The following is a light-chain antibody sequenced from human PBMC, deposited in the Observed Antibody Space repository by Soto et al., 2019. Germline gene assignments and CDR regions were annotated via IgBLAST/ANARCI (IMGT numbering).Light chain of an antibody. V-gene: IGKV1-39*01. CDR1: QSISSY. Sequence: PTSLAASXRDXVXXXCRASQSISSYLNWYQQKPGKATKLMIFAASRWHSGVTSRLSGRGSGTNFTLTISSLQPEDFATYYCQQSYSTPRTFGQGTNLDI. CDR3: QQSYSTPRT. CDR2: AAS. J-gene: IGKJ1*01.